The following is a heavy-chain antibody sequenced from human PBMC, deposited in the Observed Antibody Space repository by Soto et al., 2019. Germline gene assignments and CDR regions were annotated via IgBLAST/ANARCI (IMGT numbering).Heavy chain of an antibody. V-gene: IGHV3-21*01. CDR3: ARGLTYYDILTGYNNLYYFDY. J-gene: IGHJ4*02. Sequence: EVQLVESGGGLVKPGGSLRLSCAASGFTFSSYSMNWVRQAPGKGLEWVSSISSSSSYIYYADSVKGRFTISRDNAKNSLYLQMNSLTAEDTAVYYCARGLTYYDILTGYNNLYYFDYWGQGTLVTVSS. CDR2: ISSSSSYI. D-gene: IGHD3-9*01. CDR1: GFTFSSYS.